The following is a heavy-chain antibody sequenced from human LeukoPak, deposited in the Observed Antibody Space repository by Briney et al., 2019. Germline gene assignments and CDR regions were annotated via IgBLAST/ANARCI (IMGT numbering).Heavy chain of an antibody. Sequence: GGSLRLSCAASGFTFSSYWMYWVRQAPGKGLVCVSRINSGGEIAYYADSVKGRFTISRYNAKNTLFLQMNSLRAEDTAVYYCATGIAVESLVAIEYWGQGALVTVSS. V-gene: IGHV3-74*01. CDR2: INSGGEIA. J-gene: IGHJ4*02. CDR3: ATGIAVESLVAIEY. D-gene: IGHD3-16*01. CDR1: GFTFSSYW.